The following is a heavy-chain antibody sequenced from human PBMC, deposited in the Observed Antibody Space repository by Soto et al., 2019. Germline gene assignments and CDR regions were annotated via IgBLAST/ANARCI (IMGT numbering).Heavy chain of an antibody. Sequence: PGGSLRLSCAASGFTFSSYAMSWVRQAPGKGLEWVSAISGSGGSTYYADSVKGRFTISRDNSKNTLYLQMNSLRAEDTAVYYCAKDMSRGGSSTHDLYYYYYGMDVWGQGTTVTVSS. CDR3: AKDMSRGGSSTHDLYYYYYGMDV. CDR2: ISGSGGST. V-gene: IGHV3-23*01. J-gene: IGHJ6*02. D-gene: IGHD1-26*01. CDR1: GFTFSSYA.